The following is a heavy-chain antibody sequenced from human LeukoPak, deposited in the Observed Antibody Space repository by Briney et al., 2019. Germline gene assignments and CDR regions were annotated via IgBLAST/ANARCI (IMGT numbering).Heavy chain of an antibody. Sequence: PGGSLRLPCAASGFTFSSYAMSWVRQAPGKGLEWVSAISGSGGSTYYADSVKGRFTISRDNSKNTLYLQMNSLRAEDTAVYYCAKDPAVVVPAAIFDYWGQGTLVTVSS. D-gene: IGHD2-2*02. V-gene: IGHV3-23*01. CDR1: GFTFSSYA. J-gene: IGHJ4*02. CDR2: ISGSGGST. CDR3: AKDPAVVVPAAIFDY.